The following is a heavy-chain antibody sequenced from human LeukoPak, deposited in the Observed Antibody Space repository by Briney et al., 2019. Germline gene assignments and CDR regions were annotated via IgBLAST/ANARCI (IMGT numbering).Heavy chain of an antibody. Sequence: GGSLRLSCAASGFTFSSYSMNWVRQAPGKGLEWVSSISSSSSYVYYADSVKGRFTISRDNAKNSLYLQMNSLRAEDTAVYYCARVEVYDYVWGSYQGDDYWGQGTLVTVSS. J-gene: IGHJ4*02. V-gene: IGHV3-21*01. CDR1: GFTFSSYS. D-gene: IGHD3-16*02. CDR2: ISSSSSYV. CDR3: ARVEVYDYVWGSYQGDDY.